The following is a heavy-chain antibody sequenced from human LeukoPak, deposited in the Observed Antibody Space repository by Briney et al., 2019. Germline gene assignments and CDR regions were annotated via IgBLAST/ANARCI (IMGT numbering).Heavy chain of an antibody. V-gene: IGHV3-23*01. CDR3: AKVRRSAVLTTEFDS. Sequence: GGSLRLSCAASGFTFSTYAMCWVRQAPGKGLEWVSGISHSGDSSFYPDSVKGRFTISRDNSKNILYLQMNSLRAEDTALYYCAKVRRSAVLTTEFDSWGQGTRVTVSS. D-gene: IGHD3-3*01. J-gene: IGHJ4*02. CDR2: ISHSGDSS. CDR1: GFTFSTYA.